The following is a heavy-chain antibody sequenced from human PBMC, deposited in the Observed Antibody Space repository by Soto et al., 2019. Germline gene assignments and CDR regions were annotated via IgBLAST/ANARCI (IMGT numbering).Heavy chain of an antibody. CDR2: IIPIFGTA. Sequence: GASVNVSCKASGGTFSSYAISWVRQAPGEGLEWMGGIIPIFGTANYAQKFQGRVTITADESTSTAYMELSSLRSEDTAVYYCARLGGYSYGYPHDAFDIWGQGTMVTVSS. V-gene: IGHV1-69*13. J-gene: IGHJ3*02. CDR1: GGTFSSYA. CDR3: ARLGGYSYGYPHDAFDI. D-gene: IGHD5-18*01.